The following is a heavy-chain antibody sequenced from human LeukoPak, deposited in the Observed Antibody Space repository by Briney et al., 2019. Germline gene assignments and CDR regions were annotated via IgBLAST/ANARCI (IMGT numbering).Heavy chain of an antibody. CDR1: GYSFTSCG. Sequence: ASVKVSCKASGYSFTSCGISWVRQAPGQGLEWMGWISGYNGNTKYAQKLQGRVTMTTDTSTSTAYMELRSLRSDDTAVYYCARVGRVGSSPTDYYYYMDVWGKGTTVTVSS. CDR2: ISGYNGNT. CDR3: ARVGRVGSSPTDYYYYMDV. J-gene: IGHJ6*03. V-gene: IGHV1-18*01. D-gene: IGHD6-6*01.